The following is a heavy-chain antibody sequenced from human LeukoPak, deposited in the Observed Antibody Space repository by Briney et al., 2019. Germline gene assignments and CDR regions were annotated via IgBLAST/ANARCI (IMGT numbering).Heavy chain of an antibody. CDR2: IYSGGST. J-gene: IGHJ4*02. Sequence: PGGSLRLSCAASGFTVSRNYMSWVRQAPGKGLEWVSVIYSGGSTYYADSVKGRFTISRDNSKNTLYLQMNSLRAEDTAVYYCARDRSCRGGSCYSDYWGQGTLVAVSS. CDR1: GFTVSRNY. CDR3: ARDRSCRGGSCYSDY. D-gene: IGHD2-15*01. V-gene: IGHV3-53*01.